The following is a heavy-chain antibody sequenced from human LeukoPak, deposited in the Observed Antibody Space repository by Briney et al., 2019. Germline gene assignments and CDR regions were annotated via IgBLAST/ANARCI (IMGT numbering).Heavy chain of an antibody. Sequence: ASVKVSCKASGYTFTGYYIHWVRQAPGQGLEWMGWINPNSGGTNYAQKFQGRVTMTRDTSISTAYMELGRLRSDDTAVYYCAKVIALHDAFDIWGQGTMVTVSS. CDR1: GYTFTGYY. D-gene: IGHD2-21*01. V-gene: IGHV1-2*02. CDR3: AKVIALHDAFDI. CDR2: INPNSGGT. J-gene: IGHJ3*02.